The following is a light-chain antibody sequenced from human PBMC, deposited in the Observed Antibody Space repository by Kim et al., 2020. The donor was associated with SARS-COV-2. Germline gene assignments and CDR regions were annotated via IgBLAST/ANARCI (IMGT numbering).Light chain of an antibody. CDR1: QGISSY. CDR2: AAS. CDR3: KQVNSKPRLT. Sequence: DIQLTQSPSFLSASVGDRVTITCRASQGISSYLAWYQQKPGKAPKLLIYAASTLQSGVPSRFSGSGSGTEFTLTISSLQPDDFATYYRKQVNSKPRLTFGGGTKMYIK. J-gene: IGKJ4*01. V-gene: IGKV1-9*01.